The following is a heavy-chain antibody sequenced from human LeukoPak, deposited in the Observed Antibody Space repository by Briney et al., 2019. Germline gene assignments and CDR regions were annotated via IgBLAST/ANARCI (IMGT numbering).Heavy chain of an antibody. CDR3: ARWPDNFFDY. CDR2: IHYSGGIT. D-gene: IGHD3-22*01. V-gene: IGHV4-59*12. J-gene: IGHJ4*02. CDR1: GGSISSYY. Sequence: SETLSLTCTVSGGSISSYYWSWIRQPPGKGLEWIGYIHYSGGITYYNPSLKSRVTISVDTSKNQFSLSLSSVTAADTAVYYCARWPDNFFDYWGQGTLVTVSS.